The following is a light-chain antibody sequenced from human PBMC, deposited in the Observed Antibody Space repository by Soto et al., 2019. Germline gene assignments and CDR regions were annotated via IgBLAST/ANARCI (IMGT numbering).Light chain of an antibody. V-gene: IGKV1-6*01. J-gene: IGKJ1*01. CDR1: QGIRND. CDR3: LQDYSYPRA. Sequence: AIQMTQSPPSLSASVGDRVTITCRASQGIRNDLNWYQQKPGKAPKLLIYGASSLHSGVPSRFSGSGSGTDFSLTISSLQPEDFATYYCLQDYSYPRAFGQGTKVELK. CDR2: GAS.